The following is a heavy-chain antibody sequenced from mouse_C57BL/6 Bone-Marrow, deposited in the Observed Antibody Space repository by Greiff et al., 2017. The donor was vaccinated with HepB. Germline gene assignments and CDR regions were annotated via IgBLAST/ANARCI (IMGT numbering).Heavy chain of an antibody. CDR1: GFTFSSYG. CDR2: ISSGGSYT. J-gene: IGHJ2*01. V-gene: IGHV5-6*01. CDR3: ARHYYGSRYFDY. D-gene: IGHD1-1*01. Sequence: EVQRVESGGDLVKPGGSLKLSCAASGFTFSSYGMSWVRQTPDKRLEWVATISSGGSYTYYPDSVKGRFTISRDNAKNTLYLQMSSLKSEDTAMYYCARHYYGSRYFDYWGQGTTLTVSS.